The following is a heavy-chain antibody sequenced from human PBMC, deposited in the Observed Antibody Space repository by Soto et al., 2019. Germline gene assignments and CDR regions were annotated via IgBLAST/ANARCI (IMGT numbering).Heavy chain of an antibody. CDR1: GYTFTSDG. CDR3: ARDQYVLRYFDWFRGSNDYYYGMDV. V-gene: IGHV1-18*01. J-gene: IGHJ6*02. CDR2: ISAYNGNT. D-gene: IGHD3-9*01. Sequence: GASVKVSCKASGYTFTSDGISWVRRAPGQGLEWMGWISAYNGNTNYVQKFQGRVTITRDTSASTAYMELSSLRSEDTAVYYCARDQYVLRYFDWFRGSNDYYYGMDVWGQGTTVTVSS.